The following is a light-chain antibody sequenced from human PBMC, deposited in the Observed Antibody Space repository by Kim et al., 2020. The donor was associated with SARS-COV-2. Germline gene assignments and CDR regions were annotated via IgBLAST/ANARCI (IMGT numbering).Light chain of an antibody. CDR3: QQYDTNSRS. CDR1: QSISTC. V-gene: IGKV1-5*01. CDR2: DVS. J-gene: IGKJ1*01. Sequence: DIQMTQSPSTLSASLGDRVTITCRASQSISTCLAWYQHKPGKAPKLLIHDVSSLESGVPSRFSGSGSGTEFTLTISCLQPDDYATYYCQQYDTNSRSFVREAKV.